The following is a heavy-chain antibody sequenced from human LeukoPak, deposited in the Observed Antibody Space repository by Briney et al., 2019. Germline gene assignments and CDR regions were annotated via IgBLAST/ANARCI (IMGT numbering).Heavy chain of an antibody. CDR1: GGSIRSYY. Sequence: PSETLSLTCTVSGGSIRSYYWSWIRQPPGKGLEGSGYIYYSGRTNYNPSLKSRVTISVDTSKNQFSLKLSSVTAADTAVYYCALAAGPYNWFDHWGQGTLVTVSS. V-gene: IGHV4-59*01. J-gene: IGHJ5*02. D-gene: IGHD6-13*01. CDR3: ALAAGPYNWFDH. CDR2: IYYSGRT.